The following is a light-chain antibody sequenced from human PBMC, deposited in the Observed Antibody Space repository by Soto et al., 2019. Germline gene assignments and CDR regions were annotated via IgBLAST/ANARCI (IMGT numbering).Light chain of an antibody. CDR2: AAS. CDR1: QGITND. CDR3: QQSYNTPIT. V-gene: IGKV1-39*01. J-gene: IGKJ5*01. Sequence: DIQITQSPSSLSAYVGDRVTITCRASQGITNDLGWYQQKPGKAPKRLVYAASSLQSEVPSRFTGSGSGTHFTLTISGLQPADFATYFCQQSYNTPITFGQGTRL.